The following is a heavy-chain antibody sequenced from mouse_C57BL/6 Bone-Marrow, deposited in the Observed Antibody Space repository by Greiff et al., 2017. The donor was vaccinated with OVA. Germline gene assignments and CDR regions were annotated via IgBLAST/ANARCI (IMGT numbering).Heavy chain of an antibody. CDR1: GYSITSGYD. CDR3: SRELRFYYFDY. J-gene: IGHJ2*01. V-gene: IGHV3-1*01. CDR2: ISYSGST. Sequence: VQLKESGPGMVKPSQSLSLTCTVTGYSITSGYDWHWIRHFPGNKLEWMGYISYSGSTNYNPSLKSRISITHDTSKNHFFLKLNSVNNDDTATYYCSRELRFYYFDYWGQGTTLTVSS. D-gene: IGHD1-1*01.